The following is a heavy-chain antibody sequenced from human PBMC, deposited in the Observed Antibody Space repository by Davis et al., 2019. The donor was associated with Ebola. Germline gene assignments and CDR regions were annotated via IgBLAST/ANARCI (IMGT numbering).Heavy chain of an antibody. CDR2: ISWNSGSI. CDR3: ARRVFP. D-gene: IGHD3-10*01. CDR1: GFTFSNNW. Sequence: GGSLRLSCTVSGFTFSNNWMNWVRQVPGKGLEWVSGISWNSGSIGYADSVKGRFTISRDNAKNSLYLQMNSLRAEDTALYYCARRVFPWGQGTLVTVSS. J-gene: IGHJ5*02. V-gene: IGHV3-9*01.